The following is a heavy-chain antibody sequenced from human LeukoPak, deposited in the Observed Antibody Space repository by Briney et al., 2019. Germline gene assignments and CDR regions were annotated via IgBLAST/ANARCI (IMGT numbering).Heavy chain of an antibody. Sequence: GGSLRLSCAASGFTFSSYWMHWVRQAPGKGLVWVSRINTDGSTTSYADSVKGRFTISRDNTKNTLYLQMNSLRAEDTAVYYCARVRSGSYNWFDPWGQGTLVTVSS. CDR2: INTDGSTT. D-gene: IGHD1-26*01. CDR1: GFTFSSYW. V-gene: IGHV3-74*01. CDR3: ARVRSGSYNWFDP. J-gene: IGHJ5*02.